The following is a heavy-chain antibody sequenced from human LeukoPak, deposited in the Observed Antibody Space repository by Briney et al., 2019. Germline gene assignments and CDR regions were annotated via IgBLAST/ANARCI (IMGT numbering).Heavy chain of an antibody. V-gene: IGHV4-39*01. Sequence: TSETLSLTCTVSGGSINTNRYYWGWIRQPPGKGLEWIGSIYYSGSTYYNPSLKSRVTISVDTSKNQFSLKLSSVTAADTAVYYCARFPITIFGVVTTPRSYYYGMDVWGQGTTVTVSS. CDR2: IYYSGST. CDR1: GGSINTNRYY. CDR3: ARFPITIFGVVTTPRSYYYGMDV. D-gene: IGHD3-3*01. J-gene: IGHJ6*02.